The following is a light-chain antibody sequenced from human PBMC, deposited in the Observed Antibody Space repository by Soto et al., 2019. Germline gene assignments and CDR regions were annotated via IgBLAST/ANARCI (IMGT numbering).Light chain of an antibody. CDR1: QDISHF. CDR2: DAS. V-gene: IGKV1-33*01. Sequence: DIQMTQSNTSPSASVGDAGTIAYQASQDISHFLSWYLQKPGNAPKLLIFDASRSVTGVPSLFSGSGSRTDFPFTISSLQPEDTGTYYYQQHGKPPSTFGQGTRLEIK. J-gene: IGKJ5*01. CDR3: QQHGKPPST.